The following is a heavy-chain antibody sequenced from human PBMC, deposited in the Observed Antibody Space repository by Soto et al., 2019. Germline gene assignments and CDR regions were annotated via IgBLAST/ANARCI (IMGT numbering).Heavy chain of an antibody. D-gene: IGHD3-10*02. CDR1: GGSISSGGHY. Sequence: SETLSLTCTVSGGSISSGGHYWSWIRQHPGKGLEWIGYIYYSGSTYYNPSLESRLTISVDTSKNQLSLKVSSVTAADTAVYYCASVRGRYYYAMDVWGQGTTVTVSS. V-gene: IGHV4-31*03. J-gene: IGHJ6*02. CDR2: IYYSGST. CDR3: ASVRGRYYYAMDV.